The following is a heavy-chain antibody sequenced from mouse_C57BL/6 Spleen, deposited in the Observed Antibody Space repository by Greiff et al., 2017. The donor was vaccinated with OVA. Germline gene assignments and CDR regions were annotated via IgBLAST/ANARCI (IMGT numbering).Heavy chain of an antibody. CDR2: IDPSDSYT. CDR1: GYTFTSYW. CDR3: ARGPVVGSDY. J-gene: IGHJ2*01. Sequence: QVQLKESGAELVMPGASVKLSCKASGYTFTSYWMHWVKQRPGQGLEWIGEIDPSDSYTNYNQKFKGKSTLTVDKSSSTAYMQLSSLTSEDSAVYYCARGPVVGSDYWGQGTTLTVSS. V-gene: IGHV1-69*01. D-gene: IGHD1-1*01.